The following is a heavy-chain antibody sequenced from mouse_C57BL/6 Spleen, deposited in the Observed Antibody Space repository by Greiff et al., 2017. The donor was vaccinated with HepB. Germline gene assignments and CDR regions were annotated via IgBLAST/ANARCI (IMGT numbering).Heavy chain of an antibody. CDR1: GYTFTDYN. CDR3: APLYYYGSSSFDY. D-gene: IGHD1-1*01. V-gene: IGHV1-22*01. Sequence: EVQLQQSGPELVKPGASVKMSCKASGYTFTDYNMHWVKQSHGKSLEWIGYINPNNGGTSYNQKFKGKATLTVNKSSSTAYMELRSLTSEGSAVYYCAPLYYYGSSSFDYWGQGTTLTVSS. J-gene: IGHJ2*01. CDR2: INPNNGGT.